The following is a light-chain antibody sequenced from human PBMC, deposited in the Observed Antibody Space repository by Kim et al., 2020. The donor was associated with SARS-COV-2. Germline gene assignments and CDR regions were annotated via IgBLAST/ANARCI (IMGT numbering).Light chain of an antibody. Sequence: SYELTQPLSVSVAPGKTATITCGGNNIGSKSVHWYQQRPGQAPVLVVYYNSDRPSGIPERFSGSNSGNTATLTISRVEAGDEADYYCQLWDTSSDRVFGGGTQLTVL. J-gene: IGLJ2*01. V-gene: IGLV3-21*04. CDR3: QLWDTSSDRV. CDR1: NIGSKS. CDR2: YNS.